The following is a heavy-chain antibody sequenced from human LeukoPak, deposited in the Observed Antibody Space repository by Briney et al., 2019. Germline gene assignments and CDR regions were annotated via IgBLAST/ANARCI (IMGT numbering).Heavy chain of an antibody. CDR2: INHSGST. CDR3: ARRNLYGSGSYYNRPHPFDY. Sequence: SETLSLTCAVYGGSFSGYYWSWIRQPPGKGLEWIGEINHSGSTNYNPSLKSRVTISVDTSKNQFSLKLSSVTAADTAVYYCARRNLYGSGSYYNRPHPFDYWGQGTLVTVSS. V-gene: IGHV4-34*01. D-gene: IGHD3-10*01. J-gene: IGHJ4*02. CDR1: GGSFSGYY.